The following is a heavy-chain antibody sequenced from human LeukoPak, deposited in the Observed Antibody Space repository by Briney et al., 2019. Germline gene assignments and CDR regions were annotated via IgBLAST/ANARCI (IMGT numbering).Heavy chain of an antibody. V-gene: IGHV1-2*06. CDR2: INPSNGDT. CDR3: ARSWYGMDV. J-gene: IGHJ6*02. CDR1: GGTFSGSH. Sequence: ASVKVSCKASGGTFSGSHMQWARQAPGQGLEWMGRINPSNGDTYYGQKFEGRVTMTRDTSISTVYMELSRLTSDDTAVYYCARSWYGMDVWGQGTTVTVSS.